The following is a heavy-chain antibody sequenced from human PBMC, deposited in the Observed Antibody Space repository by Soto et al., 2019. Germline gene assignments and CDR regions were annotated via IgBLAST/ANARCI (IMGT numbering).Heavy chain of an antibody. CDR2: IYYSAST. CDR1: GGSISSGDYH. Sequence: QVQLQESGPGLVKPSQTLSLTCTVSGGSISSGDYHWTWIRQFPGKGLEWIGGIYYSASTYYNPALVRRITISLDTSKNQFSLKLTSVTAADTAVYYCARDSRTPSGGMDVWGQGTPVTVSS. J-gene: IGHJ6*02. V-gene: IGHV4-30-4*01. CDR3: ARDSRTPSGGMDV.